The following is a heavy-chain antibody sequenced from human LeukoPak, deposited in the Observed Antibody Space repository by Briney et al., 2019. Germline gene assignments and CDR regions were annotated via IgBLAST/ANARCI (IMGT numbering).Heavy chain of an antibody. CDR3: ARGPNSNWSGLDF. CDR2: INSDGSSI. V-gene: IGHV3-74*01. D-gene: IGHD6-6*01. Sequence: GGSLRLSCAASGFTFSSHWMHWVRQAPGKGLVWVSRINSDGSSISYADSVKGRFTISRDNAKNTLYLQVNNLRAEDTAVYYCARGPNSNWSGLDFWGQGTLLTVSS. CDR1: GFTFSSHW. J-gene: IGHJ4*02.